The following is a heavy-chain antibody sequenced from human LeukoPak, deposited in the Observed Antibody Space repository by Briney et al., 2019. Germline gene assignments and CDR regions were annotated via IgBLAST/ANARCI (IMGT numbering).Heavy chain of an antibody. V-gene: IGHV4-4*07. D-gene: IGHD2-2*01. CDR3: ARGPYCTSTSCYLDH. CDR1: GGSISSYY. Sequence: SETLSLTCIVSGGSISSYYWSWIRQPAGKGLEWIGRIYSSGSTNYNPSLKSRVTMSVDTSKNQFSLKLSSVTAADTAVYYCARGPYCTSTSCYLDHWGQGTLVTVSS. J-gene: IGHJ4*02. CDR2: IYSSGST.